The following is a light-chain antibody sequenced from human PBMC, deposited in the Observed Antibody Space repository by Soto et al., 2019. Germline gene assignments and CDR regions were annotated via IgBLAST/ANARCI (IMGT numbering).Light chain of an antibody. J-gene: IGKJ5*01. V-gene: IGKV3-11*01. CDR2: DAS. Sequence: EIVLTQSPGTLSLSPGERATLSCRASQSVSSYLAWYQQKPGQATRLLIYDASNRANGIPARFSGSGSGTDFTLTLSSLEPEDFAFYYCQQRSNWHPITFGQGTRLEI. CDR3: QQRSNWHPIT. CDR1: QSVSSY.